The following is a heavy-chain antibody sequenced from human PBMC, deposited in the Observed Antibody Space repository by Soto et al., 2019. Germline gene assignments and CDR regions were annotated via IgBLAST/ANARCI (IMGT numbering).Heavy chain of an antibody. J-gene: IGHJ6*02. CDR2: IIPIFGTA. Sequence: QVQLVQSGAEVKKPGSSVKVSCKASGGTFSSYAISWVRQAPGQGLEWMGGIIPIFGTANYAQKFQGRVTITADESTSTAYMELSSLRSEDTAVYYCASSGGGPGITMVKPELYYYYGMDVWGQGTTVTVSS. CDR3: ASSGGGPGITMVKPELYYYYGMDV. D-gene: IGHD3-10*01. CDR1: GGTFSSYA. V-gene: IGHV1-69*12.